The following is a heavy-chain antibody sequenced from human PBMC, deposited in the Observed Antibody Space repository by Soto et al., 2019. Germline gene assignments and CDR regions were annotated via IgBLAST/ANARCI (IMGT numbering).Heavy chain of an antibody. CDR2: IKSKTDGGTT. Sequence: GGSLRLSCAASGFTFINAWMSWVRQAPGKGLEWVGRIKSKTDGGTTDYAAPVKGRFTISRDDSKNTLYLQMNSLKTEDTAAYYCTTDPIHYYDSSGRNDYWGQGTLVTVSS. V-gene: IGHV3-15*01. D-gene: IGHD3-22*01. CDR1: GFTFINAW. CDR3: TTDPIHYYDSSGRNDY. J-gene: IGHJ4*02.